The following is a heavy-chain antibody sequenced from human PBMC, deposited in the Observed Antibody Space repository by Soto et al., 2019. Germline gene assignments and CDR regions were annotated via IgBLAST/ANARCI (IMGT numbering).Heavy chain of an antibody. J-gene: IGHJ4*02. V-gene: IGHV1-69*13. D-gene: IGHD6-13*01. Sequence: GASVKVSCKASGGTFSSYAISWVRQAPGQGLEWMGGIIPIFGTANYAQKFQGRVTITADESTSTAYMELSSLRSEDTAVYYCARGAGYSSSWSFDYWGQGTLVTVSS. CDR3: ARGAGYSSSWSFDY. CDR2: IIPIFGTA. CDR1: GGTFSSYA.